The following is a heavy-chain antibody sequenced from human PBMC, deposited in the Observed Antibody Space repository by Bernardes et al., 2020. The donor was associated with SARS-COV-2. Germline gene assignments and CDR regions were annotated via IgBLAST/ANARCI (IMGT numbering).Heavy chain of an antibody. CDR2: ISHDGSIT. CDR3: TTDFNFVLFDH. Sequence: GGSLRLSCAVSGFTFGSYVMHWVRQAPGKGLVWVSRISHDGSITNYADSVKGRFTVSRDNAKNTLFLQMNSLTAEDTAVYYCTTDFNFVLFDHWGQGSLVTVSS. J-gene: IGHJ4*02. V-gene: IGHV3-74*01. D-gene: IGHD1-1*01. CDR1: GFTFGSYV.